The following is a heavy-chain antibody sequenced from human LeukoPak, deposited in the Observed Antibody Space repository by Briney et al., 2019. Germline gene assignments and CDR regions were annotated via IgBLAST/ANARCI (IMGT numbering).Heavy chain of an antibody. CDR2: IWYDGSNK. J-gene: IGHJ4*02. D-gene: IGHD2-15*01. Sequence: PGGSLRLSCAASGITFRYYGMHWVRQAPGKGLEWVAVIWYDGSNKDYADSVKGRFTVSRDNSRNTLFPQMNSLRVEDTAVYYCATDRATQYFDYWGQGTLVSVPS. CDR3: ATDRATQYFDY. V-gene: IGHV3-33*01. CDR1: GITFRYYG.